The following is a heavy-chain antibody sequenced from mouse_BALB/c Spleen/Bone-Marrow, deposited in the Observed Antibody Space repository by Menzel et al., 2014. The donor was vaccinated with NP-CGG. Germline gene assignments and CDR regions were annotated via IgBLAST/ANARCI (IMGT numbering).Heavy chain of an antibody. CDR2: IDPANGNA. CDR1: GFNIKDTY. V-gene: IGHV14-3*02. CDR3: ARYRLGTYFDF. J-gene: IGHJ2*01. D-gene: IGHD2-14*01. Sequence: VQLQQSGAELVKPGAPVKLSCTASGFNIKDTYMHWVKQRPEQGLEWIGRIDPANGNAKYDPKFQGKATITADTSSNTAYLQLSSLTSEDTAVYYCARYRLGTYFDFWGQGTTLTVS.